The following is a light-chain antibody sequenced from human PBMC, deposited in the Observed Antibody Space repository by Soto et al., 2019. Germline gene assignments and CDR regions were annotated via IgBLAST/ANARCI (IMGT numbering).Light chain of an antibody. V-gene: IGLV2-14*01. CDR3: TSSTSDSLYV. Sequence: QSALTQPASVSGSPGQSITISCTGTSSDVGGSNYVSWYQQYPGKVPKPLIYNVRIRPSGVSNRFSGSKSGNTASLTISGLQAEDEADYFCTSSTSDSLYVFGTGTKVTVL. CDR2: NVR. CDR1: SSDVGGSNY. J-gene: IGLJ1*01.